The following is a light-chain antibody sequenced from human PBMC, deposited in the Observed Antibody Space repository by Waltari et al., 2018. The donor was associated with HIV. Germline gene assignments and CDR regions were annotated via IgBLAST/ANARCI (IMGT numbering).Light chain of an antibody. CDR3: CSYGSSATFVV. V-gene: IGLV2-23*02. CDR1: SSDVGNYNL. Sequence: QSALTQPASVSGSPGQSITISCTETSSDVGNYNLVSWYQQYTGKAPKLLIYEVTKRPSGVSSLFSGSKSGNTASLTISDLQSEDEANYYCCSYGSSATFVVFGGGTRVTV. J-gene: IGLJ2*01. CDR2: EVT.